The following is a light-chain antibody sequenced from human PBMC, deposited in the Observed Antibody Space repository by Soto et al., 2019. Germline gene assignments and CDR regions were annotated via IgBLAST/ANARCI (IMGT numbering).Light chain of an antibody. CDR3: QQYNNWPLT. Sequence: EILMTQSPATLSVSPGERATLSCRASQSVSSNLAWYQQKPGQAPRLLIYGASTRATGIPARFSGSGSGTEFTLTISSLQSEEFAVYYCQQYNNWPLTFGGGTKVEIK. J-gene: IGKJ4*01. CDR1: QSVSSN. CDR2: GAS. V-gene: IGKV3-15*01.